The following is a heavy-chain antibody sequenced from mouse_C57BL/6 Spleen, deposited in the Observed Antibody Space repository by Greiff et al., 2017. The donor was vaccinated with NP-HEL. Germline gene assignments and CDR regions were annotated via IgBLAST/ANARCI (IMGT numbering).Heavy chain of an antibody. CDR3: ARGDYFDV. CDR2: ISSGSSTI. V-gene: IGHV5-17*01. J-gene: IGHJ1*03. Sequence: EVQVVESGGGLVKPGGSLKLSCAASGFTFSDYGMNWVRQAPEKGLEWVAYISSGSSTIYYADTVKGRFNISRDNATNTMFLQMTSPRSEDKAMYYCARGDYFDVWGTGTTVTVAS. CDR1: GFTFSDYG.